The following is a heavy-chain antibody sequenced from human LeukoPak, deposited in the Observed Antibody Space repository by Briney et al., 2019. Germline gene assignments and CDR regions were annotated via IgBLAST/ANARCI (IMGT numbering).Heavy chain of an antibody. Sequence: SETLSLTCTVSGGSISSSSYYWGWIRQPPGKGLEWIGSIYYSGSTYYNPSLKSRVTISVDTSKNQFSLKLSSVTAADTAVYYCARDGGGYCSGGSCYSRSAFDYWGQGTLVTVSS. CDR2: IYYSGST. J-gene: IGHJ4*02. V-gene: IGHV4-39*07. CDR1: GGSISSSSYY. D-gene: IGHD2-15*01. CDR3: ARDGGGYCSGGSCYSRSAFDY.